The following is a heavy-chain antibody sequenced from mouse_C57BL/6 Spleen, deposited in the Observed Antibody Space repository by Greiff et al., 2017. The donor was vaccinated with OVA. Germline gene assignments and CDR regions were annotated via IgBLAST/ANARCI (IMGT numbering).Heavy chain of an antibody. D-gene: IGHD1-1*01. CDR1: GFTFSSYA. J-gene: IGHJ2*01. Sequence: EVKLMESGGGLVKPGGSLKLSCAASGFTFSSYAMSWVRQTPEKRLEWVATLSDGGSYTYYPDNVKGRFTISRDNAKNNLYLQMSHLKSEDTAMYYCARETTGVADYWGQGTTLTVSS. CDR3: ARETTGVADY. V-gene: IGHV5-4*01. CDR2: LSDGGSYT.